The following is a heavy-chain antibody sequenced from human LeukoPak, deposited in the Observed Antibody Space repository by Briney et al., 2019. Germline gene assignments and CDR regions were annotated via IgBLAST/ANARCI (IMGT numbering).Heavy chain of an antibody. D-gene: IGHD3-16*02. CDR3: AKEHYDYVWGSYRPFDY. J-gene: IGHJ4*02. Sequence: GGSLRLSCAASGFTFSSYGMHWVRQAPGKGLEWVAVISYDGSNKYYADSVKGRFTISRDNSKNTLCLQMNSLRAEDTAVYYCAKEHYDYVWGSYRPFDYWGQGTLVTVSS. CDR1: GFTFSSYG. CDR2: ISYDGSNK. V-gene: IGHV3-30*18.